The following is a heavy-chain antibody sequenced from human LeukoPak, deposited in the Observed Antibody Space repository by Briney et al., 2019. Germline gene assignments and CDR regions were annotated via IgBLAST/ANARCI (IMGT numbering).Heavy chain of an antibody. V-gene: IGHV3-7*03. CDR3: ATIEGYDSSGYYYGAFDY. CDR1: GFTFSRYW. D-gene: IGHD3-22*01. CDR2: IKQDGSEK. Sequence: GGSLRLSCAASGFTFSRYWMSWVRQAPGKGLEWVANIKQDGSEKYYVDSVKGRFTISRDNAKNSLYLQMNSLRAEDTAVYYCATIEGYDSSGYYYGAFDYWGQGTLVTVSS. J-gene: IGHJ4*02.